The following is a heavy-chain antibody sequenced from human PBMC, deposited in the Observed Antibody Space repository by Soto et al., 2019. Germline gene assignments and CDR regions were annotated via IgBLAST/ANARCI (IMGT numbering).Heavy chain of an antibody. J-gene: IGHJ3*01. CDR2: IHYSGST. Sequence: PSETLSLTCIVSGDSISSYYWSWIRQSPGKGLEWIGYIHYSGSTNYNPSFKSRVAISVDTSKSQFSLKLSSVTAADTAVYYCARVWGGAFDFWGRGTMVTVSS. CDR1: GDSISSYY. V-gene: IGHV4-59*01. CDR3: ARVWGGAFDF. D-gene: IGHD3-10*01.